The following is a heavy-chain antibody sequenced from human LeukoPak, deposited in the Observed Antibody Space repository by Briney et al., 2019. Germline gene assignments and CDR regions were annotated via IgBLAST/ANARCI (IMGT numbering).Heavy chain of an antibody. J-gene: IGHJ4*02. CDR3: TTETNYGDYFPFDY. V-gene: IGHV3-15*01. D-gene: IGHD4-17*01. CDR1: GFTFTDYS. Sequence: PGGSLRLSCAAAGFTFTDYSMNWVRQAPGKGLEWVGRIKSKTDGGTTDYAAPVKGRFTISRDDSKNTLYLQMNSLKTEDTAVYYCTTETNYGDYFPFDYWGQGTLVTASS. CDR2: IKSKTDGGTT.